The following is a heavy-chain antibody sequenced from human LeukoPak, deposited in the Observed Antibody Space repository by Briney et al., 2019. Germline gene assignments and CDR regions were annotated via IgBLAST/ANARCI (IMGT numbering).Heavy chain of an antibody. D-gene: IGHD6-19*01. CDR3: ARSSGWNSFDY. J-gene: IGHJ4*02. CDR1: GGTFSSYA. CDR2: IIPIFGTA. V-gene: IGHV1-69*13. Sequence: ASVKVCCKASGGTFSSYAISWVRQAPGQGLEWMGGIIPIFGTANYAQKFQGRVTITADQSTSTAYMELSSLRSQDTAVYYCARSSGWNSFDYWGQGTLVTVSS.